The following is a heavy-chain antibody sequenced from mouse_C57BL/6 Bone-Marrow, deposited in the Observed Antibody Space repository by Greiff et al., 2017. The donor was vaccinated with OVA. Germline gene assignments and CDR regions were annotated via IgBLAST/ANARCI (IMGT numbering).Heavy chain of an antibody. D-gene: IGHD2-4*01. CDR3: ARGGYYDGACEFDD. J-gene: IGHJ2*01. CDR2: ISTGGGGT. V-gene: IGHV5-12*01. CDR1: GFTFSDYY. Sequence: EVMLVESGGGLVQPGGSLKLSCAASGFTFSDYYMYWVRQTPEKGLEWVAYISTGGGGTYYPDTVKGSFTISKDNAKNTLYLQMSRLKSEDTAMYYGARGGYYDGACEFDDWGQGTTVTVAS.